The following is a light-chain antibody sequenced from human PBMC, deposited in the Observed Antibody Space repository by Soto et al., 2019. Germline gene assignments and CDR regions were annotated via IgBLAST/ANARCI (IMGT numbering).Light chain of an antibody. V-gene: IGKV1-16*01. J-gene: IGKJ2*01. CDR2: DAT. Sequence: DIQMTQSPSSLSASVGDRVTITCRASQGISKSLGWFQQKPGKAPKSLIYDATNSQSGVPSRFSASGSGTEFTLTISSLQPEDVATYYCQQYKDYPYTFGQGTKLEVK. CDR1: QGISKS. CDR3: QQYKDYPYT.